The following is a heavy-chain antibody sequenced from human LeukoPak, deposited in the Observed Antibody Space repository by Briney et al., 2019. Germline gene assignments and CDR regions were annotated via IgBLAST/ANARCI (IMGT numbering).Heavy chain of an antibody. CDR1: GYSISSGYY. V-gene: IGHV4-38-2*01. CDR2: IYHSGST. CDR3: ARQGWELLATFDI. Sequence: SETLSLTCAVSGYSISSGYYWGWIRQPPGKGLECIGSIYHSGSTYYNPSLKSRVTISVDTSKNQFSLKLSSVTAADTAVYYCARQGWELLATFDIWGQGTMVTVSS. J-gene: IGHJ3*02. D-gene: IGHD1-26*01.